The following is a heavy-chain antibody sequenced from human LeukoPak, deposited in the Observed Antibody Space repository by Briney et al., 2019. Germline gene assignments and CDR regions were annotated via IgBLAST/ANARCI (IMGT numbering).Heavy chain of an antibody. J-gene: IGHJ6*03. D-gene: IGHD3-10*01. CDR3: ARQISDYYYYYIDV. Sequence: PSETLSLTCSVSGGPISSSNYYWGWIRQPPGKGLEWIGTIYYSGTTYYNPSLESRVTISEDMSKNQFSPTLRSVTAADTAVYYCARQISDYYYYYIDVWGKGTTVTVS. CDR1: GGPISSSNYY. CDR2: IYYSGTT. V-gene: IGHV4-39*01.